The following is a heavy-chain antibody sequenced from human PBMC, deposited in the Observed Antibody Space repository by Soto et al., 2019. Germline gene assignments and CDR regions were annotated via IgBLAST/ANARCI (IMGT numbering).Heavy chain of an antibody. CDR2: IYDSGST. J-gene: IGHJ4*02. CDR3: ARAKGRSYFDY. D-gene: IGHD3-10*01. V-gene: IGHV4-31*03. Sequence: QVQLQESGPGLVKPSQTLSLTCTVSGASISSSGGYYWSWIRQHPGKGLEWIGYIYDSGSTSTYYQSSLKSRVTISLGTSTNQFSLKLNSVTAADTAVYYCARAKGRSYFDYWGQGTLVTVSS. CDR1: GASISSSGGYY.